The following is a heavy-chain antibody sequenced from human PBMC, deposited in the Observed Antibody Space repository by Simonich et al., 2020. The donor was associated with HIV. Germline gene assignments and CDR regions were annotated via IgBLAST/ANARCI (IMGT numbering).Heavy chain of an antibody. J-gene: IGHJ3*02. Sequence: EVQLVESGGGLVQPGGSLRLSCAASGFTFSSYWMNWVRQAPGKGLGWVSRINSDGSSTSYADSVKGRFTISRDNAKNTLYLQMNSLRAEDTAVYYCARAWGDAFDIWGQGTMVTVSS. V-gene: IGHV3-74*01. CDR3: ARAWGDAFDI. D-gene: IGHD7-27*01. CDR2: INSDGSST. CDR1: GFTFSSYW.